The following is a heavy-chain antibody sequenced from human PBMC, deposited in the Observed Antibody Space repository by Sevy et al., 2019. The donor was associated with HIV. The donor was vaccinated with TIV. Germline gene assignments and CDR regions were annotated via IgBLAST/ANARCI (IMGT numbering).Heavy chain of an antibody. V-gene: IGHV4-4*08. CDR2: IYHSGNT. Sequence: PETLSLTCTVSGGSISPYYWSWIRQTPGKGLEWIGYIYHSGNTNYNPSLKSRVTMAIDSSKNQFSLKLNSVTAADTAVYYCAKQIAARPAWFDPWGQGALVTVSS. CDR1: GGSISPYY. CDR3: AKQIAARPAWFDP. D-gene: IGHD6-6*01. J-gene: IGHJ5*02.